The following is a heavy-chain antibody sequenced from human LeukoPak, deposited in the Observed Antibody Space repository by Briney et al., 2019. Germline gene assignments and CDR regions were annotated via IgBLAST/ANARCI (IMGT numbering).Heavy chain of an antibody. CDR3: ASGVREGPTRSPGEYYYMDV. Sequence: SVKVSCKASGGTFSSYAISWVRQAPGQGLEWMGGIIPIFGTANYAQKFQGRVTITTDESTSTAYMELSRLRSEDTAVYYGASGVREGPTRSPGEYYYMDVWGKGTTVTVSS. CDR2: IIPIFGTA. J-gene: IGHJ6*03. CDR1: GGTFSSYA. V-gene: IGHV1-69*05. D-gene: IGHD3-10*01.